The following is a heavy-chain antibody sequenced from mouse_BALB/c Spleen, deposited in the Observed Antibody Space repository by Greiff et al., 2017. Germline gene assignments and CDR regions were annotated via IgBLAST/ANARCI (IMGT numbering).Heavy chain of an antibody. V-gene: IGHV5-4*02. CDR1: GFTFSDYY. CDR3: ARDDLGAWFAY. D-gene: IGHD4-1*01. Sequence: EVQRVESGGGLVKPGGSLKLSCAASGFTFSDYYMYWVRQTPEKRLEWVATISDGGSYTYYPDSVKGRFTISRDNAKNNLYLQMSSLKSEDTAMYYCARDDLGAWFAYWGQGTLVTVSA. CDR2: ISDGGSYT. J-gene: IGHJ3*01.